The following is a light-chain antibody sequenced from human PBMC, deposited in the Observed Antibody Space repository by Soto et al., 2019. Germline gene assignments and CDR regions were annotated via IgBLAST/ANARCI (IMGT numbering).Light chain of an antibody. CDR1: SSDVGGYNY. CDR3: SSYTSSSTLV. Sequence: QSALTQPASLSGSPGQSITISCTGTSSDVGGYNYVSWYQQHPGKAPKLMIYDVSNRPSGVSNRFSGSKSGNTASLTISGLQAEDEADYYCSSYTSSSTLVFGTGTRSPS. CDR2: DVS. V-gene: IGLV2-14*01. J-gene: IGLJ1*01.